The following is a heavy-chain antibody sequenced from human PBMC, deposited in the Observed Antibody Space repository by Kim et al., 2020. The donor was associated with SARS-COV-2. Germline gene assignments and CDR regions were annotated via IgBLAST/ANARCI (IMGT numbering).Heavy chain of an antibody. Sequence: ASVKVSCKASGYTFTSYAMNWVRQAPGQGLEWMGWINTNTGNPTYAQGFTGRFVFSLDTSVSTAYLQISSLKAGAPPRFSFGNPPIFLVLGGFWGFGGQG. V-gene: IGHV7-4-1*02. CDR3: GNPPIFLVLGGFWGF. J-gene: IGHJ1*01. CDR1: GYTFTSYA. D-gene: IGHD3-16*01. CDR2: INTNTGNP.